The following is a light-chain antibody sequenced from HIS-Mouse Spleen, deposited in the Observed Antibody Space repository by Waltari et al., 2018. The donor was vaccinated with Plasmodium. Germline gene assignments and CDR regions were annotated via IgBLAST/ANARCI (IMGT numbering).Light chain of an antibody. Sequence: SYELTQPPSVSVSPGQTARTTCSGGAFPKKYAYWYQQKSGQAPVLVIYEDSKRPSGIPERFSGSSSGTMATLTISGAQVEDEADYYCYSTDSSGNHRVFGGGTKLTVL. CDR3: YSTDSSGNHRV. V-gene: IGLV3-10*01. CDR2: EDS. J-gene: IGLJ3*02. CDR1: AFPKKY.